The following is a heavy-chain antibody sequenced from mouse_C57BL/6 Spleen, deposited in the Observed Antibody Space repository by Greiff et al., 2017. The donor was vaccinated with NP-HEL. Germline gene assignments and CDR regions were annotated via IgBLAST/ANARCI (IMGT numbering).Heavy chain of an antibody. CDR1: GYTFTDYE. CDR3: TRSHPFAY. Sequence: VQRVESGAELVRPGASVTLSCKASGYTFTDYEMHWVKQTPVHGLEWIGAIDPETGGTAYNQKFKGKAILTADKSSSTAYMELRSLTSEDSAVYYCTRSHPFAYWGQGTLVTVSA. J-gene: IGHJ3*01. CDR2: IDPETGGT. V-gene: IGHV1-15*01.